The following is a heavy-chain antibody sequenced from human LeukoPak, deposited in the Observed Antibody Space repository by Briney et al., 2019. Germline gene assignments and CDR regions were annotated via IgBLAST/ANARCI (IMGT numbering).Heavy chain of an antibody. CDR1: GGSISSYY. V-gene: IGHV4-4*07. D-gene: IGHD3-22*01. CDR2: IHTSGST. CDR3: ARDRYYYDSSARYFDY. Sequence: SETLSLTCTVSGGSISSYYWSWIRQPAGKGLEWIGRIHTSGSTNYSPSLKSRVTMSVDTSKNQFSLKLSSVTAADTAVYYCARDRYYYDSSARYFDYWGHGTLVTVSS. J-gene: IGHJ4*01.